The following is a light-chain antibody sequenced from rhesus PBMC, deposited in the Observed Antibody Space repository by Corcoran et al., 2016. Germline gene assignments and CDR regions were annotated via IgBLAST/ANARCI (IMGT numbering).Light chain of an antibody. CDR1: QSVSSN. Sequence: EIVLTQSPATLSLSPGERVTLSCRASQSVSSNLAWYEQKPGQIPRTLIYHASNRATGIPYRFSDGGSGTDFTLTISSLKPEDVGVYYYQQYNNWLTFGGGTKVELK. J-gene: IGKJ4*01. V-gene: IGKV3-35*01. CDR2: HAS. CDR3: QQYNNWLT.